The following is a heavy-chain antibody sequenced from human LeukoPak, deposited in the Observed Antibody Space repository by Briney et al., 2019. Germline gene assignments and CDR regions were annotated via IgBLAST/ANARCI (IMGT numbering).Heavy chain of an antibody. CDR3: ARSPRTSVTVRYCSGGSCYAGWFDP. Sequence: PSETLSLTCTVSGGSISSSSYYWGWIRQPPGKGLEWIGSIYYSGSTYYNPSLKSRLTISVDPSKNQFSLKLSSVTAADTAVYYCARSPRTSVTVRYCSGGSCYAGWFDPWGQGTLVTVSS. D-gene: IGHD2-15*01. J-gene: IGHJ5*02. CDR1: GGSISSSSYY. CDR2: IYYSGST. V-gene: IGHV4-39*01.